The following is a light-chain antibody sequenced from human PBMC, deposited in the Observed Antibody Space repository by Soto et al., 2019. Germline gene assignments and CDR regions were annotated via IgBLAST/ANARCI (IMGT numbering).Light chain of an antibody. CDR2: GAS. Sequence: DIQMTQSPSPLSASVGDRVTITCRASQTISTYLNWEQQKPGKAPKLLIYGASSLQSGVPSRFSGSGSGTDFTLTIISLQPEDFGTYYCQQSFSTPRTFGQGTKVDIK. CDR3: QQSFSTPRT. CDR1: QTISTY. J-gene: IGKJ1*01. V-gene: IGKV1-39*01.